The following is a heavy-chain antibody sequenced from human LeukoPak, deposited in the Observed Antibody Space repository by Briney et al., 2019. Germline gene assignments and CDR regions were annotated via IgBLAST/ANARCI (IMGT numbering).Heavy chain of an antibody. D-gene: IGHD3-3*01. CDR2: INPNSGGT. Sequence: ASVKVSCKASGYTFTGYYMHWVRQAPGQGLEWMGWINPNSGGTNYAQKFQGRVTMTRDTSISTAYMELSRLRSDDTAVYYCARDVPGFDFWSGYGMDVWGQGTMVTVSS. J-gene: IGHJ6*02. CDR1: GYTFTGYY. CDR3: ARDVPGFDFWSGYGMDV. V-gene: IGHV1-2*02.